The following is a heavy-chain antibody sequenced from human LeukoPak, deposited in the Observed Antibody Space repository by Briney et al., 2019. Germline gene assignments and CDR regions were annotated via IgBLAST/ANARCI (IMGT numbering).Heavy chain of an antibody. CDR2: VYTDGGTI. V-gene: IGHV1-46*01. D-gene: IGHD3-10*01. J-gene: IGHJ4*02. CDR3: ATEAPGSYRFDN. CDR1: GNIFTNYH. Sequence: GASVKVSCKASGNIFTNYHLHWVRLAPGRGLEWMGAVYTDGGTITNTRSFQDRVTMTRDVSTQTVYMELSSLNSEDTAVYYCATEAPGSYRFDNWGQEILVTVSS.